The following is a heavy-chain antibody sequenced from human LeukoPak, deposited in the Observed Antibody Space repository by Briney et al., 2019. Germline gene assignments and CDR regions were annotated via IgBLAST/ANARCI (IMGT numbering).Heavy chain of an antibody. Sequence: PSGTLSLTCAVSGGSIITNNWWSCVRQPPGKGLERIGEVSLKGATNYSPSLESRVSMSIDKSKNHLSLKLRSVIAADTATYYCTRESGAFSPFGFWGQGTLVTVSS. CDR2: VSLKGAT. CDR3: TRESGAFSPFGF. CDR1: GGSIITNNW. J-gene: IGHJ4*02. V-gene: IGHV4-4*02. D-gene: IGHD1-26*01.